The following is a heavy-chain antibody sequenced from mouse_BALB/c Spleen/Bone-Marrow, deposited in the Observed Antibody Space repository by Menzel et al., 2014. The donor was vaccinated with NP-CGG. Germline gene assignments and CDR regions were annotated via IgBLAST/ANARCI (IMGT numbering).Heavy chain of an antibody. CDR3: ARLGYYGSSAY. V-gene: IGHV4-1*02. CDR2: INPDSNTI. D-gene: IGHD1-2*01. Sequence: EVKLLESGGGLVQPGGSLKLSCAASGFDFSRYWMSWVRQAPGKGLEWIGEINPDSNTINYTPSLKDKFIISRDNAKNTLYLQMSKVRSEDTALYYCARLGYYGSSAYWGQGTLVTVSA. J-gene: IGHJ3*01. CDR1: GFDFSRYW.